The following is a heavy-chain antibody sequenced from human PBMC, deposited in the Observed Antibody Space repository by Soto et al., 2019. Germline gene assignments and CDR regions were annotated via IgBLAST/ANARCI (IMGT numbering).Heavy chain of an antibody. CDR1: GFTFSSYG. CDR2: ISYDGSNK. Sequence: QVQLVESGGGVVQPGRSLRLSCAASGFTFSSYGMHWVRQATGKGLEWVAVISYDGSNKYYADSVKGRFTISRDNSKNTLYLQMNSLRAEDTAVYYCAKRLGYDLDFDYWGQGTLVTVSS. D-gene: IGHD5-12*01. J-gene: IGHJ4*02. CDR3: AKRLGYDLDFDY. V-gene: IGHV3-30*18.